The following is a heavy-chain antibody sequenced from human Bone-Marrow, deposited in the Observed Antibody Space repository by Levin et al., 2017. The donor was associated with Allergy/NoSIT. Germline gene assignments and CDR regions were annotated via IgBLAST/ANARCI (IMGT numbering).Heavy chain of an antibody. V-gene: IGHV4-30-4*01. J-gene: IGHJ3*01. CDR2: IYYNGGT. D-gene: IGHD4-23*01. Sequence: LRLSCTVSSGSISGGDYYWSWVRQPPGKGLEWIGFIYYNGGTSYNPSLRSRLTISIDTSKNQFSVRLSSMTAADTAVYYCARVPGAYGGGGSNAFDVWGQGTMVTVSS. CDR1: SGSISGGDYY. CDR3: ARVPGAYGGGGSNAFDV.